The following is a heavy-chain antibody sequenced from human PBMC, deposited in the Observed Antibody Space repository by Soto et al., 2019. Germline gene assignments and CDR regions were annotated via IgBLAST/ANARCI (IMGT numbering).Heavy chain of an antibody. CDR1: GLIFSNYG. J-gene: IGHJ4*02. CDR3: ANGGYYGSGCYFSTWYDY. D-gene: IGHD3-10*01. Sequence: EVQLLESGGGLVQPGGSLRLSCAASGLIFSNYGMSWVRQAPGKGLEWVSGISRSGDSTYYADSVKGRFTMSRDNSKNTLLLQMNSRRAEDAAIYYWANGGYYGSGCYFSTWYDYWGQGTLVTVSS. V-gene: IGHV3-23*01. CDR2: ISRSGDST.